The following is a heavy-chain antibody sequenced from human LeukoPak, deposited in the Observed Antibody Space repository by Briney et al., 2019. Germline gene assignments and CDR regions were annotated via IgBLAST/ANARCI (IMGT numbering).Heavy chain of an antibody. CDR1: GVSFSGYY. CDR2: INHSGSN. Sequence: SETLSLTCAVYGVSFSGYYWSWIRQPPGKGLEWIGEINHSGSNNYNPSLKSRVTISVDTSKNQFSLKLSSVTAADTAVYYCARAVTTLTYYFDYWGQGTLVTVCS. CDR3: ARAVTTLTYYFDY. J-gene: IGHJ4*02. V-gene: IGHV4-34*01. D-gene: IGHD4-17*01.